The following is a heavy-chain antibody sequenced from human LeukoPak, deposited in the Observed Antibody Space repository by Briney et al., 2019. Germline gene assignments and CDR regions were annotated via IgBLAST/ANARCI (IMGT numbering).Heavy chain of an antibody. CDR2: IYYSGST. J-gene: IGHJ3*02. D-gene: IGHD3-22*01. V-gene: IGHV4-61*01. CDR3: ARAPEYYYDVDAFDI. CDR1: GGSVSSGSYY. Sequence: SETLSLTCTVSGGSVSSGSYYWSWIRQPPGKGLGWIGYIYYSGSTNYNPSLKSRVTISVDTSKNQFSLKLSSVTAADTAVYYCARAPEYYYDVDAFDIWGQGTMVTVSS.